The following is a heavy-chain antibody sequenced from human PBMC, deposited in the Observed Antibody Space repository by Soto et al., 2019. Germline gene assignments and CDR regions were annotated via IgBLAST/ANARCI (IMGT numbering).Heavy chain of an antibody. V-gene: IGHV4-61*01. CDR3: ARDWDIQGYSYGKQTPLKYYYGMDV. Sequence: SETLSLTCTVSGGSVSSGSYYWSWIRQPPGKGLEWIGYIYYSGSTNYNPSLKSRVTISVDTSKNQFSLKLSSVTAADTAVYYCARDWDIQGYSYGKQTPLKYYYGMDVWGQGTTVTVSS. D-gene: IGHD5-18*01. CDR2: IYYSGST. CDR1: GGSVSSGSYY. J-gene: IGHJ6*02.